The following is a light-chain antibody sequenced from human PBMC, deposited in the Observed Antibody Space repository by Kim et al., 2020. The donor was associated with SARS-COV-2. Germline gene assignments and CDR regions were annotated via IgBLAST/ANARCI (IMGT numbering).Light chain of an antibody. Sequence: VSPGERVTLSCRASQTVSSYLAWYHQKPGQAPRLLIYGAAIRATGIPPRFSGSGSGTDFTLTINSLQSEDIAVYYCQQYTNWPLTFGGGTRVDIK. J-gene: IGKJ4*01. CDR3: QQYTNWPLT. CDR1: QTVSSY. CDR2: GAA. V-gene: IGKV3D-15*01.